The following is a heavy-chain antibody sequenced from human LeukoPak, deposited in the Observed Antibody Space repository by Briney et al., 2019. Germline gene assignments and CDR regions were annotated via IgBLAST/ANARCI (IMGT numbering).Heavy chain of an antibody. CDR2: INHSGST. CDR1: GFTFSSYG. J-gene: IGHJ6*02. Sequence: GSLRLSCAASGFTFSSYGMHWVRQAPGKGLEWIGEINHSGSTNYNPSLKSRVTISVDTSKNQFSLKLTSVTAADTAVYYCARGPTDVVVVVAADYYYGMDVWGQGTTVTVSS. CDR3: ARGPTDVVVVVAADYYYGMDV. D-gene: IGHD2-15*01. V-gene: IGHV4-34*01.